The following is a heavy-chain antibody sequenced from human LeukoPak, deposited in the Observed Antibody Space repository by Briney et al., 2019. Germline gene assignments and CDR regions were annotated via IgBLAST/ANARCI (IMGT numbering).Heavy chain of an antibody. D-gene: IGHD3-3*01. CDR1: GYTFTGYY. V-gene: IGHV1-2*02. CDR3: ARVFRIDFWSGSPYFDY. CDR2: INPNSGGT. J-gene: IGHJ4*02. Sequence: ASVKVSRKASGYTFTGYYMHWVRQAPGQGLEWMGWINPNSGGTNYAQKFQGRVTMTRDTSISTAYMELSRLRSDDTAVYYCARVFRIDFWSGSPYFDYWGQGTLVTVSS.